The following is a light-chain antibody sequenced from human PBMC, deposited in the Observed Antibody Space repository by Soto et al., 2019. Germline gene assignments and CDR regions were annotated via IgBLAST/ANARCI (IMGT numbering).Light chain of an antibody. Sequence: ILMTQSPATLSVSPGERATLSCRASQSVSNNLAWYQQKPGQAPRLLIHGASTRATGIPARFSGSGSGTEFTLTISSLLSEDFAVYYCQHQSSWPRTFGQGTKVDIK. CDR3: QHQSSWPRT. V-gene: IGKV3-15*01. CDR2: GAS. J-gene: IGKJ1*01. CDR1: QSVSNN.